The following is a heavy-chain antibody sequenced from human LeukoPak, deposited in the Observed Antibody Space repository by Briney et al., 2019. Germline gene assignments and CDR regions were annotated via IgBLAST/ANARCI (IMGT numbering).Heavy chain of an antibody. Sequence: SETLSLTSAVYGGSFSGYYWSWIRQPPGKGLEWIGEINHSGSTNYNPSLKSRVTISVDTSKNQFSLKLSSVTAADTAVYYCARVAIFGGSWFDPWGQGTLVTVSS. D-gene: IGHD3-3*01. J-gene: IGHJ5*02. CDR2: INHSGST. CDR1: GGSFSGYY. V-gene: IGHV4-34*01. CDR3: ARVAIFGGSWFDP.